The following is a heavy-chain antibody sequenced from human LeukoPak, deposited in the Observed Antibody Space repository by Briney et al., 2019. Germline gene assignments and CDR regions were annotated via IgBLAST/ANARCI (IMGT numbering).Heavy chain of an antibody. V-gene: IGHV4-59*08. CDR2: IYYSGST. Sequence: SETLSLTCTVSVGSISIYYWSGIRQPPGRGREWSGYIYYSGSTNYNPSLKGRVTISVDTSKNQFSLKLSSVTAADTAVYYCARHLSTPGGAGGWFDPWGQGTLVTVSS. J-gene: IGHJ5*02. CDR3: ARHLSTPGGAGGWFDP. D-gene: IGHD1-26*01. CDR1: VGSISIYY.